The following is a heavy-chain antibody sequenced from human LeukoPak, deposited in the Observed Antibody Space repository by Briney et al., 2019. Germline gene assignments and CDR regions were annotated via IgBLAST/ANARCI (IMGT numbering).Heavy chain of an antibody. CDR3: ARVRRHRIVVVMPKYYFDY. V-gene: IGHV1-8*01. CDR1: GYTFTSYD. CDR2: MNPNSGAT. Sequence: ASVKVSCKASGYTFTSYDFNWLRQATGQGPEWMGWMNPNSGATGYAQKFQGRVTMTRSASINTAYMELSNLRSEDTAVYYCARVRRHRIVVVMPKYYFDYWGQGTLVTVSS. J-gene: IGHJ4*02. D-gene: IGHD3-22*01.